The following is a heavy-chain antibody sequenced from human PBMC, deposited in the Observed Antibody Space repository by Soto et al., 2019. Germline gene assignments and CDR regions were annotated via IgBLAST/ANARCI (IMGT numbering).Heavy chain of an antibody. CDR1: GYTFTGYY. V-gene: IGHV1-2*04. D-gene: IGHD2-8*02. CDR2: INPNSGGT. CDR3: ARDRPGGVYSYYDYGMDV. J-gene: IGHJ6*02. Sequence: ASVKVSCKASGYTFTGYYMHWVLQAPGQGLEWMGWINPNSGGTNYAQKFQGWVTMTRDTSISTAYMELSRLRSDDTAVYYCARDRPGGVYSYYDYGMDVWGQGTTVTVSS.